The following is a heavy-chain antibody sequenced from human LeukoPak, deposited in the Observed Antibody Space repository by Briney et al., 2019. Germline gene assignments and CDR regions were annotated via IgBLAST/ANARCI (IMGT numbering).Heavy chain of an antibody. CDR3: AREISFVLGSSWEGDFDY. D-gene: IGHD6-13*01. V-gene: IGHV3-11*01. CDR2: ISSSGSTI. J-gene: IGHJ4*02. CDR1: GFTFSDYY. Sequence: GGSLRLSCAASGFTFSDYYMSWIRQAPGKGLEWASYISSSGSTIYYADSVKGRFTISRDNAKNSLYLQMNSLRAEDTAVYYCAREISFVLGSSWEGDFDYWGQGTLVTVSS.